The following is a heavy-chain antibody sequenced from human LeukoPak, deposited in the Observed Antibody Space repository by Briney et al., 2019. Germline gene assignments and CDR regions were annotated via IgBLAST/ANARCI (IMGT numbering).Heavy chain of an antibody. CDR2: ISSNKDNT. V-gene: IGHV3-64*04. CDR3: ARAAYNSSPDY. CDR1: GFTFSSYA. Sequence: PGGSLRLSCSASGFTFSSYAMHWVRQSPGKGLEYVSAISSNKDNTYYADSVQGRFTLSRDNSKNTLHLQMNRLRDEDTAVYYCARAAYNSSPDYWGQGTLVTVSS. J-gene: IGHJ4*02. D-gene: IGHD6-13*01.